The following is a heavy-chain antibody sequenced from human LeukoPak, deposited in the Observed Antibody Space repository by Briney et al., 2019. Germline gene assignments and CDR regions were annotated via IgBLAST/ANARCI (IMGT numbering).Heavy chain of an antibody. Sequence: SETLSLTCSVSGGSISSSTYYWGWIRQPPGKGLEWIGNIYNSGSTYYNPSLKSRVTISVDTSKNQFSLKLSSVTAADTAVYYCARHARGTGYFDYWGQGTLVTVSS. J-gene: IGHJ4*02. CDR1: GGSISSSTYY. D-gene: IGHD3/OR15-3a*01. CDR2: IYNSGST. CDR3: ARHARGTGYFDY. V-gene: IGHV4-39*01.